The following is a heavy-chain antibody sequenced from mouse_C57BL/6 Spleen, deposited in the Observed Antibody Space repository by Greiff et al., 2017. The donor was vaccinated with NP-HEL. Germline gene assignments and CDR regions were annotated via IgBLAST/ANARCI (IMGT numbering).Heavy chain of an antibody. V-gene: IGHV1-69*01. CDR2: IDPSDSYT. Sequence: VQLQQPGAELVMPGASVKLSCKASGYTFTSYWMHWVKQRPGQGLEWIGEIDPSDSYTNYNQKFKGKSPLTVDKSSSTAYMQLSSLTSEDSAVYYCARGLGKGDYYAMDYWGQGTSVTVSS. CDR3: ARGLGKGDYYAMDY. CDR1: GYTFTSYW. D-gene: IGHD3-3*01. J-gene: IGHJ4*01.